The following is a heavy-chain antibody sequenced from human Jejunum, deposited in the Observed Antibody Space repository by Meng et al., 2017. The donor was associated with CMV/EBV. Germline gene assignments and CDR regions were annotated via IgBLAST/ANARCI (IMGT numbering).Heavy chain of an antibody. D-gene: IGHD6-13*01. V-gene: IGHV3-74*01. CDR3: ARRSSLGGFFDS. CDR2: MNSDGSST. CDR1: GLTFNSYW. Sequence: CAALGLTFNSYWMHWVRQAPGKGLVWVSRMNSDGSSTNYADSVKGRFTISRDNAKNTLYLQMNSLRAEDTAVYYCARRSSLGGFFDSWGQGSLVTVSS. J-gene: IGHJ4*02.